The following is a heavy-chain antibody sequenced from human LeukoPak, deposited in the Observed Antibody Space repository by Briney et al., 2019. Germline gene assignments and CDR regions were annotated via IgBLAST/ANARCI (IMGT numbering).Heavy chain of an antibody. CDR1: GFTFSSYW. V-gene: IGHV3-7*01. CDR2: IKQDGSEK. J-gene: IGHJ3*02. Sequence: PGGSLRLSCAASGFTFSSYWMSWVRQAPGKGLEWVANIKQDGSEKYYVDSVKGRFTISRDNAKNSLYLQMNSLRAEDTAVYYCARDRAARSDAFDIWGQGTMVTVSS. CDR3: ARDRAARSDAFDI. D-gene: IGHD6-13*01.